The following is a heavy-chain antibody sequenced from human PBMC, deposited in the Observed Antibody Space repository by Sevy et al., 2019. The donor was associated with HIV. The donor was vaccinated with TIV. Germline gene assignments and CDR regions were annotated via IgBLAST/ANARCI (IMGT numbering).Heavy chain of an antibody. D-gene: IGHD3-22*01. V-gene: IGHV3-23*01. CDR3: ARKYDSSGYFDY. CDR2: ISGSGGSGDKT. CDR1: GFTFSRYA. J-gene: IGHJ4*02. Sequence: GGSLRFSCAASGFTFSRYAMNWVRQAPGKGLEWVSGISGSGGSGDKTNYADSVKGRFTISRDDSKNSLYLQLNSLRAGDTAIYYRARKYDSSGYFDYWGQGTLVTVSS.